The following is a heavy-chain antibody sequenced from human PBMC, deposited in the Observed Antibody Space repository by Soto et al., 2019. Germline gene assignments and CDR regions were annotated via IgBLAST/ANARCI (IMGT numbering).Heavy chain of an antibody. D-gene: IGHD4-17*01. CDR2: IYYSGST. V-gene: IGHV4-31*03. J-gene: IGHJ4*02. CDR1: CGYIRSLGGY. Sequence: TQSLTCTVSCGYIRSLGGYWSWIRQHPGKGLEWIGYIYYSGSTYYNPSLKSRVTISVDTSKNQFSLKLSSVTAADTAVYYCARDLGDYLDYWGQGTLVTVSS. CDR3: ARDLGDYLDY.